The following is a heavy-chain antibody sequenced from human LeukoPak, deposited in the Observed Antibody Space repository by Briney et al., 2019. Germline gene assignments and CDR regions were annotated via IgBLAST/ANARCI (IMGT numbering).Heavy chain of an antibody. CDR1: GFTFSNYA. V-gene: IGHV3-64*01. Sequence: GGSLRLSCAASGFTFSNYAIHWVRQAPGKGLEFVSSISSNGISTYYGNSVKGRFTISRDNSKNTVYLQMGSLRAEDMAVYYLARTQQLVATGGWYWFDTWGQGTLVTVSS. D-gene: IGHD6-13*01. CDR2: ISSNGIST. J-gene: IGHJ5*02. CDR3: ARTQQLVATGGWYWFDT.